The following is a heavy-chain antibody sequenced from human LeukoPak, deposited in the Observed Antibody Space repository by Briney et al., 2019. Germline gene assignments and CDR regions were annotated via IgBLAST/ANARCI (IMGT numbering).Heavy chain of an antibody. CDR3: ARGRIIYCSSTSCYGRWFDP. Sequence: PSETLSLTCTVSGGSISSGDYYWSWIRQPPGKGLEWIGEINHSGSTNYNPSLKSRVTISVDTSKNQFSLKLSSVTAADTAVYYCARGRIIYCSSTSCYGRWFDPWGQGTLVTVSS. CDR1: GGSISSGDYY. D-gene: IGHD2-2*01. CDR2: INHSGST. J-gene: IGHJ5*02. V-gene: IGHV4-39*07.